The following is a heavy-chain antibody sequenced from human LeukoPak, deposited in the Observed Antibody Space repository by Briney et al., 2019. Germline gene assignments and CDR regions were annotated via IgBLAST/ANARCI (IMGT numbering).Heavy chain of an antibody. Sequence: SQTLSLTCAISGDSVSSNSAAWNWIRQSPSRGLEWLGRTYYRSKWYNDYAVSVKSRITINPDTSKNQFSLQLNSVTPEDTAVYYCARGFRTYYYGSGSFSAYYYYMDVWGKGTTVTISS. D-gene: IGHD3-10*01. CDR2: TYYRSKWYN. J-gene: IGHJ6*03. V-gene: IGHV6-1*01. CDR1: GDSVSSNSAA. CDR3: ARGFRTYYYGSGSFSAYYYYMDV.